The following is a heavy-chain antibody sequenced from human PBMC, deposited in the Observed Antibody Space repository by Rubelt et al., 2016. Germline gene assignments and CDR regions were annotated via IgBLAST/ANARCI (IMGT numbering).Heavy chain of an antibody. CDR2: ISSSSSYI. J-gene: IGHJ4*02. CDR3: ARENLSSSGWSEYYFDY. CDR1: GFTFSSYS. V-gene: IGHV3-21*01. Sequence: EVQLVESGGGLVKPGGSLRLSCAASGFTFSSYSMNWVRQAPGKGLEWVSSISSSSSYIYYADSVKGRFTISRDNAKNSLYLQMNSLRAEDTAVYYCARENLSSSGWSEYYFDYWGQGTLVTVSS. D-gene: IGHD6-19*01.